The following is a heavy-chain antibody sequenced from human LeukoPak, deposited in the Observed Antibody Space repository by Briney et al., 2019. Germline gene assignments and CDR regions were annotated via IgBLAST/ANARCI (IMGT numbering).Heavy chain of an antibody. CDR2: ISSSGGST. J-gene: IGHJ4*02. CDR1: GFPFSSYG. V-gene: IGHV3-23*01. Sequence: GGSLRLSCAASGFPFSSYGMSWVRQAPGKGLEWVSTISSSGGSTYYADSVKGRFTISRDNSKNTLYLQMNSLRAEDTAVYYCAKDLFLDTYYYDSSDKNWGQGTLVTVSS. D-gene: IGHD3-22*01. CDR3: AKDLFLDTYYYDSSDKN.